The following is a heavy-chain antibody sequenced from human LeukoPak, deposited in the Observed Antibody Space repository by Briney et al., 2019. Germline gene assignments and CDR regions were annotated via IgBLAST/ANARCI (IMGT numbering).Heavy chain of an antibody. D-gene: IGHD1/OR15-1a*01. CDR1: GYSFTSYW. Sequence: GESLKIPCEGSGYSFTSYWIGWLRQMPGKGLEWMGIIYPADSDTRYSPSFQGQVTISADKSISTAYLQWNSLKASDTAMYYCARRRTGTYYFDYWGQGTLVTVSS. J-gene: IGHJ4*02. CDR3: ARRRTGTYYFDY. V-gene: IGHV5-51*01. CDR2: IYPADSDT.